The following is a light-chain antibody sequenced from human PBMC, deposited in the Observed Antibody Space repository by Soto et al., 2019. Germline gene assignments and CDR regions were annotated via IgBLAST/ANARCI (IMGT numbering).Light chain of an antibody. CDR2: EVS. V-gene: IGLV2-14*01. CDR1: SSDVGGYNY. Sequence: QSALTQPASVSGSPGQSITISCTGTSSDVGGYNYVSWYQQHPGKAPKLMIYEVSNRPSGVSNPFSGSKSGNTASLTISGLQAEDEADYYCSSYTSSSTLSVFGTGTKVTVL. J-gene: IGLJ1*01. CDR3: SSYTSSSTLSV.